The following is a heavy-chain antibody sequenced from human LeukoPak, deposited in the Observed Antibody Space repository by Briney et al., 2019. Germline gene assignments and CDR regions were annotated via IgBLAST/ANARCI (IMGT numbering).Heavy chain of an antibody. CDR1: GFTFSSYW. CDR3: ARIVGATPPIFYYYYYMDV. J-gene: IGHJ6*03. CDR2: IKQDGSEK. Sequence: PGGSLRLSCAASGFTFSSYWMSWVRQAPGKGLEWVANIKQDGSEKYYADSVKGRFTISRDNAKNSLYMQMNSLRAEDTAVYYCARIVGATPPIFYYYYYMDVWGKGTTVTVSS. D-gene: IGHD1-26*01. V-gene: IGHV3-7*01.